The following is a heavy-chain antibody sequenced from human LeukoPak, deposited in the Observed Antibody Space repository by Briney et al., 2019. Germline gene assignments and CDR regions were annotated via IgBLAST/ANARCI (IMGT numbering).Heavy chain of an antibody. CDR1: GFTFSTYA. J-gene: IGHJ4*02. D-gene: IGHD1-26*01. Sequence: GGSLRLSCAASGFTFSTYAMNWVRQAPGKGLEWVSYISSSGSTIYYADSVKGRFTISRDNAKNSLYLQMNSLRAEDTAVYYCARDDFYSGSYYFDYWGQGTLVTVSS. V-gene: IGHV3-48*03. CDR2: ISSSGSTI. CDR3: ARDDFYSGSYYFDY.